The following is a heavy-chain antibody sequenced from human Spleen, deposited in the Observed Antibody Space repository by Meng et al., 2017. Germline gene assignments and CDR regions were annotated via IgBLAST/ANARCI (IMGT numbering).Heavy chain of an antibody. CDR2: IGHSGFT. J-gene: IGHJ5*02. CDR3: VRSSGWVRTGFDP. D-gene: IGHD6-19*01. Sequence: QPQLQESGPGLVKPSETLSLTCSVSGDSISSSDSYWGWIRQSPGKGLEWIGSIGHSGFTYYTPSLESRVTVSVDTFRSQFSLELTSVTAADTAVYYCVRSSGWVRTGFDPWGQGTLVTVSS. V-gene: IGHV4-39*01. CDR1: GDSISSSDSY.